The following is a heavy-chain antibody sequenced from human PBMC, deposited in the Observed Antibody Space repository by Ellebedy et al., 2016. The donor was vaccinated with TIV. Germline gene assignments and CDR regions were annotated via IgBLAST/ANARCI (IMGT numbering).Heavy chain of an antibody. D-gene: IGHD3-22*01. CDR3: ARGGLYNFGYSH. CDR1: GYTFTDYY. CDR2: IYPHSGGT. Sequence: AASVKVSCKASGYTFTDYYIHWVRQAPGQGLEWRGWIYPHSGGTNYGQDFQGRVTMTSDTSIKTAYMELSRLRSDDTAVYYCARGGLYNFGYSHWGQGTLVTVSS. J-gene: IGHJ4*02. V-gene: IGHV1-2*02.